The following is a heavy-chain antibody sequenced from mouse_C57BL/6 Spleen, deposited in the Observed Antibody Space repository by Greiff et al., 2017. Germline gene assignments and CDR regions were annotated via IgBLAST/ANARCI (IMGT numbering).Heavy chain of an antibody. Sequence: QVQLQQPGAELVKPGASVKLSCTASGYTFTSYWMHWVKQRPEQGLEWIGMIHPNSGSTNYNEKFQSKATLTVDKSSSTAYMQLSSLTSEDAAVYYCARSYGLYAMDYWGQGTSVTVSS. V-gene: IGHV1-64*01. CDR2: IHPNSGST. CDR1: GYTFTSYW. J-gene: IGHJ4*01. CDR3: ARSYGLYAMDY. D-gene: IGHD1-1*02.